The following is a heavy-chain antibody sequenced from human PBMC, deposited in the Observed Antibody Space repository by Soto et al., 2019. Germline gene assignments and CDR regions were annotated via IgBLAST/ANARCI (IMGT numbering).Heavy chain of an antibody. CDR2: ISYDGSNK. D-gene: IGHD3-3*01. V-gene: IGHV3-30-3*01. CDR1: GFTFSSYA. J-gene: IGHJ5*02. Sequence: GGSLRLSCAASGFTFSSYAMHWVRQAPGKGLEWVAVISYDGSNKYYADSVKGRFTISRDNSKNTLYLQMNSLRAEDTAVYCCARDPTYYDFWSGYSRSDPWGQGTLVTVSS. CDR3: ARDPTYYDFWSGYSRSDP.